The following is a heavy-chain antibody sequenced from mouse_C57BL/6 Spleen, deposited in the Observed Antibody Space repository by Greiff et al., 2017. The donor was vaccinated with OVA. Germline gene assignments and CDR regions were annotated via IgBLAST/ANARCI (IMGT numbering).Heavy chain of an antibody. D-gene: IGHD1-1*01. CDR2: IDPNSGGT. CDR3: AIYYYGSSQYYYAMDY. Sequence: QVQLQQPGAELVKPGASVKLSCKASGYTFTSYWMHWVKQRPGRGLEWIGRIDPNSGGTKYNEKFKSKATLTVDKPSSTAYMQLSSLTSEDSAVYYCAIYYYGSSQYYYAMDYWGQGTSVTVSS. J-gene: IGHJ4*01. V-gene: IGHV1-72*01. CDR1: GYTFTSYW.